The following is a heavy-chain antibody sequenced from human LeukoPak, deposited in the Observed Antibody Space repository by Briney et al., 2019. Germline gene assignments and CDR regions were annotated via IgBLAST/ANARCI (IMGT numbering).Heavy chain of an antibody. CDR2: ISWDGGST. D-gene: IGHD3-9*01. V-gene: IGHV3-43D*03. CDR1: GFIFDDYA. CDR3: AKGSVSASRGFDWLSALDY. J-gene: IGHJ4*02. Sequence: GGSLRLSCAASGFIFDDYAMNWVRQAPGKGLEWVSLISWDGGSTYYADSVKGRFTISRDNSKNSLYLQMSSLRAEDTALYYCAKGSVSASRGFDWLSALDYRGQGTLVTVSS.